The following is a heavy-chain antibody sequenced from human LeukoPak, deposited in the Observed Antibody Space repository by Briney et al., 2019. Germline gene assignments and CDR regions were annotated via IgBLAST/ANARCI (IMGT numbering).Heavy chain of an antibody. J-gene: IGHJ4*02. V-gene: IGHV3-48*01. CDR3: ARDLATMIRPHYFDY. CDR1: GFTFSSYS. CDR2: ISSSSSTI. Sequence: PGGSLRLSCAASGFTFSSYSMNWVRQAPGKGLEWVSYISSSSSTIYYADSVKGRFTISRDNAKNSLYLQMNSLRAEDTAVYYCARDLATMIRPHYFDYRGQGTLVTVSS. D-gene: IGHD3-22*01.